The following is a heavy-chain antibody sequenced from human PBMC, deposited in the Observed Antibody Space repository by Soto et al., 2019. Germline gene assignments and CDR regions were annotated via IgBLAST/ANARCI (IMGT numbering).Heavy chain of an antibody. V-gene: IGHV4-38-2*02. Sequence: SETLSLTCAVSNYSISSGYYWAWIRQSPGKGLEWIGSVYQSVSTYYNPSLESRVSILVDISENHFSLRLNSVTAADTAVYFCARETGHSNPFDIWGQGILVTVSS. D-gene: IGHD4-4*01. CDR3: ARETGHSNPFDI. J-gene: IGHJ4*02. CDR1: NYSISSGYY. CDR2: VYQSVST.